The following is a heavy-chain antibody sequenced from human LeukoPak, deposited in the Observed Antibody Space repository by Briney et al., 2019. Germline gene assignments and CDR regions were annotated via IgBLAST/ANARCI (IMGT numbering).Heavy chain of an antibody. CDR2: IYHSGST. Sequence: SETLSLTCAVSGGSISSSNWWSWVRQPPGKGLEWIGEIYHSGSTNYNPSLKSRVTISVDTSKNQFSLKLSSVTAADTAVYYCARGRGYCSSTSCYSRENWFDPWGQGTLVTVSS. J-gene: IGHJ5*02. V-gene: IGHV4-4*02. CDR1: GGSISSSNW. D-gene: IGHD2-2*01. CDR3: ARGRGYCSSTSCYSRENWFDP.